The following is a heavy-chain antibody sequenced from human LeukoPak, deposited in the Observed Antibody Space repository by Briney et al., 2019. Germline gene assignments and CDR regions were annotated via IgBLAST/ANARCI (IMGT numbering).Heavy chain of an antibody. CDR1: GFTFSDYY. J-gene: IGHJ4*02. D-gene: IGHD2-15*01. V-gene: IGHV3-11*06. CDR3: ARDPDPVAPH. CDR2: ISTSSSYI. Sequence: GGSLRLSCAASGFTFSDYYMSWIRQAPGKGLEWVSSISTSSSYIYYADSVKGRFTISRDDAKNSLYLQMNSLRAEDTAVYFCARDPDPVAPHWGQGTLVTVSS.